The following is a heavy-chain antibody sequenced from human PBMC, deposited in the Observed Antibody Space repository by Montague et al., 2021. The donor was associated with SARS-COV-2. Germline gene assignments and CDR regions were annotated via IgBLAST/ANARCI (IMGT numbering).Heavy chain of an antibody. CDR3: AREFRTYGYGGQYWYFDL. Sequence: SETLSLTCAVSGGSISSSHWWSWVRQPPGKGLKWIGEIYHSGSTNYNPSLKSRVTISIDKSKNQFSLKLSSVTAADTAVYYCAREFRTYGYGGQYWYFDLWGRGTLVTVSS. CDR1: GGSISSSHW. CDR2: IYHSGST. D-gene: IGHD3-10*01. V-gene: IGHV4-4*02. J-gene: IGHJ2*01.